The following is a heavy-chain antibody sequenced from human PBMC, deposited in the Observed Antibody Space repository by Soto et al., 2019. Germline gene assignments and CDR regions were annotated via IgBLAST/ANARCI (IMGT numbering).Heavy chain of an antibody. J-gene: IGHJ4*02. CDR2: IYYSGST. V-gene: IGHV4-59*01. CDR1: GGSMSSYY. Sequence: PSETRARAGAVTGGSMSSYYWNWIRQPRVKGLEWIGYIYYSGSTNYNPSLKSRVTISVDTSKNQFSLKLSSVTAADTAVYYCARGQLYYYDSSGYYYFDYWGQGTLVTAPS. CDR3: ARGQLYYYDSSGYYYFDY. D-gene: IGHD3-22*01.